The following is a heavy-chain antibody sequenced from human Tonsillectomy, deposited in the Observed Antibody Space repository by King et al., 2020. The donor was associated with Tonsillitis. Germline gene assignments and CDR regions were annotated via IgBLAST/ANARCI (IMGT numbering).Heavy chain of an antibody. J-gene: IGHJ4*02. D-gene: IGHD2-15*01. CDR2: ISSTGLYT. Sequence: VQLVESGGGLVKPGGSLRLSCVASGFTFSDFYVHWIRQPPGKGLEWVSCISSTGLYTDYADSIKGRFTVSRDNAKRSVYLQLNNLRGEDTAVYYCARCKLGFCSGGLCYSEGANDHWGQGTLISVSS. CDR3: ARCKLGFCSGGLCYSEGANDH. CDR1: GFTFSDFY. V-gene: IGHV3-11*06.